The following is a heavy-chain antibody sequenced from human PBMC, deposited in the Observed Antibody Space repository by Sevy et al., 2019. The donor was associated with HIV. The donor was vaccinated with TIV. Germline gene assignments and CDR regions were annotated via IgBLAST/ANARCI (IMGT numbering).Heavy chain of an antibody. J-gene: IGHJ3*01. CDR2: IYTSWSP. CDR3: ARDKRFLNDAFDV. CDR1: GDSIRSGSYY. D-gene: IGHD3-10*01. V-gene: IGHV4-61*02. Sequence: SETLSLTCTVSGDSIRSGSYYWSWFRQPAGKGLEWIGRIYTSWSPKYNPSLESRVTISADTSKNQFSLELSSVTAADTAIYYCARDKRFLNDAFDVWGQGTMVTVSS.